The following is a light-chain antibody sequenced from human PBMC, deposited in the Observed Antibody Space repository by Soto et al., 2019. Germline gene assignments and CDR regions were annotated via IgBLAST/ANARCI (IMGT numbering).Light chain of an antibody. J-gene: IGKJ3*01. V-gene: IGKV3-11*01. Sequence: DIVLTQSPATLSLSPGERATLSCRASQNIDTYLDWYQQKPGQSPRLLIFDASSRATGTPARFIGSGSGTDFTHTINSLEPEGFELDHCPQRNAWPLTFGPGT. CDR3: PQRNAWPLT. CDR2: DAS. CDR1: QNIDTY.